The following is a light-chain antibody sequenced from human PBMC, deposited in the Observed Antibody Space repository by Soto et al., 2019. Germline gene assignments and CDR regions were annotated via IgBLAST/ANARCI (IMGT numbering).Light chain of an antibody. Sequence: QSVLTQPASVSGSPGQSITISCTGTSSDVGGYNYVSWYQQHPGKAPKLMIYEVSNRPSGVSNRFSGSKSGHTASLTISELQSEDEADYFCTSYTSSTTLDVFGTGTKVTVL. CDR1: SSDVGGYNY. J-gene: IGLJ1*01. CDR3: TSYTSSTTLDV. CDR2: EVS. V-gene: IGLV2-14*01.